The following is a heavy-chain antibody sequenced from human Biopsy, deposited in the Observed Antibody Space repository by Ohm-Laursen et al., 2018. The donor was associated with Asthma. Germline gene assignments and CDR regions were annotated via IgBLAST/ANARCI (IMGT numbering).Heavy chain of an antibody. Sequence: RSLRLSCAASGFVLSQCGMHWVRQGPGKGLAWVALVSSDGHNKYYEDSVKGRFTISRDNSRNRLYLQINRLTVEDSAVYFCGGQTGQDYGDSSCFDIWGQGTKVAVSS. V-gene: IGHV3-30*03. CDR2: VSSDGHNK. J-gene: IGHJ3*02. CDR3: GGQTGQDYGDSSCFDI. D-gene: IGHD4-17*01. CDR1: GFVLSQCG.